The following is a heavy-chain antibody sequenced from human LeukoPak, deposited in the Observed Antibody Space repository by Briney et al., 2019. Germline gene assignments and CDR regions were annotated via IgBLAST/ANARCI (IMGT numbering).Heavy chain of an antibody. CDR3: TRGAGWLIDY. J-gene: IGHJ4*02. CDR1: DDSISDYY. V-gene: IGHV4-59*01. CDR2: FYNSGRS. Sequence: SETLSLTCTVSDDSISDYYRGWIRQPPGKGLEWVGYFYNSGRSTYNPSLKSRVTISADTSKNHFSLKLNSVTTADTAVYYCTRGAGWLIDYWGQGILVTVSS. D-gene: IGHD3-16*01.